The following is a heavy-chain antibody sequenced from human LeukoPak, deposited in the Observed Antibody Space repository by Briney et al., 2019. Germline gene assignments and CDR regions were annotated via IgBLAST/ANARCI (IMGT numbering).Heavy chain of an antibody. CDR2: INAGNGNT. J-gene: IGHJ5*02. V-gene: IGHV1-3*01. Sequence: GASVKVSCKASGYTFTSYAMHWVRQAPGQRLGWMGWINAGNGNTKYSQKFQGRVTITRDTSASTAYMELSSLRSEDTAVYYCARVNWLLDWFDPWGQGTLVTVSS. CDR3: ARVNWLLDWFDP. D-gene: IGHD3-9*01. CDR1: GYTFTSYA.